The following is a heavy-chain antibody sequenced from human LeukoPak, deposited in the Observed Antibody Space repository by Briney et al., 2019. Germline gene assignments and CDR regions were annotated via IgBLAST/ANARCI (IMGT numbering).Heavy chain of an antibody. CDR2: VDPEDGET. Sequence: ATVKISCKASGYTFTDYYIHWVQQAPGKGLEWMGRVDPEDGETIYAQKFQGRVTMTRNTSISTAYMELSSLRSEDTAVYYCAATMVRGVIYYYYGMDVWGQGTTVTVSS. CDR3: AATMVRGVIYYYYGMDV. CDR1: GYTFTDYY. J-gene: IGHJ6*02. V-gene: IGHV1-69-2*01. D-gene: IGHD3-10*01.